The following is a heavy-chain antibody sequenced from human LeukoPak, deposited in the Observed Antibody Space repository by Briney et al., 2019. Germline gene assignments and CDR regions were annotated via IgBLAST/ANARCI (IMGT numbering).Heavy chain of an antibody. CDR2: ISGSGGST. Sequence: GGSLRLSCAASGFTFSSYAMSWVRQAPGKGLEWVSAISGSGGSTYYADSVKGRFTISRDNSENTLYLQMNSLRAEDTAVYYCATSTHYDFWSGWGGQAFDIWGQGTMVTVSS. V-gene: IGHV3-23*01. CDR1: GFTFSSYA. CDR3: ATSTHYDFWSGWGGQAFDI. J-gene: IGHJ3*02. D-gene: IGHD3-3*01.